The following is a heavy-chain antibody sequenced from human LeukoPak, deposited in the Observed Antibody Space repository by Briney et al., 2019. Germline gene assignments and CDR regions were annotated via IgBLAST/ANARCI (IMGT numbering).Heavy chain of an antibody. D-gene: IGHD1-1*01. CDR2: INHSGST. CDR1: GGSFSGYY. CDR3: ARGAGRRPKMWARGYTNWFDP. J-gene: IGHJ5*02. V-gene: IGHV4-34*01. Sequence: SETLSLTCAVYGGSFSGYYWSWIRQPPGKGLEWIGEINHSGSTNYNPSLKSRVTISVDTSKNQFSLKLSSVTAADTAVYYCARGAGRRPKMWARGYTNWFDPWGQGTLVTVSS.